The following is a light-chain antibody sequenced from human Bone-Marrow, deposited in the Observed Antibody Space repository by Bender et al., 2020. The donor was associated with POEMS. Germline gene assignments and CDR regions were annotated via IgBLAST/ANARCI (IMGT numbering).Light chain of an antibody. CDR3: CSYAGTNTVL. CDR1: TSNVGGYNY. Sequence: QSALTQPRSVSGSPGQSVTISCSGSTSNVGGYNYVSWYQQHPGKAPKLIIHDVSQRPSGVPDRFSGSKSGNTACLTISGLQAEDEADYYCCSYAGTNTVLFGGGTKLTVL. CDR2: DVS. J-gene: IGLJ2*01. V-gene: IGLV2-11*01.